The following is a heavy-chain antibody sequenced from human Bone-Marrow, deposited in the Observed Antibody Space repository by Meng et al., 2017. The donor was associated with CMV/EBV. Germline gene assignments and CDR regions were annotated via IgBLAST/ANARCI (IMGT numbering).Heavy chain of an antibody. Sequence: ASVKVSCKASGYTFTSYDINWVGQATGQGLEWMGWMNTNSGNTGYAQKFQGRVTMTRNTSISTAYMELSSLRSEDTAVYYCAIGSPTAMATYYYYGMDVWGQGTTVTVSS. D-gene: IGHD5-18*01. J-gene: IGHJ6*02. V-gene: IGHV1-8*01. CDR2: MNTNSGNT. CDR1: GYTFTSYD. CDR3: AIGSPTAMATYYYYGMDV.